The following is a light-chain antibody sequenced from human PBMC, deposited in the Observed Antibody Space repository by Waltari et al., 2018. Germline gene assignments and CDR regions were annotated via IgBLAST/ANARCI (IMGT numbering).Light chain of an antibody. CDR2: GAS. CDR3: QQYNNWPPPT. CDR1: QSVPSN. V-gene: IGKV3-15*01. J-gene: IGKJ4*01. Sequence: EVVMTQSPAILSVSPGERATLSCRASQSVPSNLAWYQQKPGQAPRLLIYGASTRATGIPARFSGSGSGTEFTLTISSMRSEDFALYYCQQYNNWPPPTFGGGTKVEIK.